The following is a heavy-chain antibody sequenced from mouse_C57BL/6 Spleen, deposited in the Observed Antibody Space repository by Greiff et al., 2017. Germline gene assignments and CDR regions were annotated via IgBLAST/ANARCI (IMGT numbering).Heavy chain of an antibody. V-gene: IGHV1-54*01. Sequence: QVQLQQSGAELVRPGTSVKVSCKASGYAFTNYLIKWVKQRPGQGLEWIGVINPGSGGTNYNEKFKGKATLTADKSSSTAYMQLSGLTSEDSAVYFCARGGIDLDDWGQGTTLTVSS. CDR2: INPGSGGT. D-gene: IGHD2-12*01. J-gene: IGHJ2*01. CDR1: GYAFTNYL. CDR3: ARGGIDLDD.